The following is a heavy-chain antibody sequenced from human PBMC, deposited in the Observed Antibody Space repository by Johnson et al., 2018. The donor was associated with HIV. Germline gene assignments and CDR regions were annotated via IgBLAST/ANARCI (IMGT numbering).Heavy chain of an antibody. J-gene: IGHJ3*02. Sequence: VQLVESGGGVVRPGGSLRLSCEGSGFTFSSYAMSWVRQAPGKGLEWVSAISGSGGSTYYADSVKGRFTISRDNSKNTLYLQMNSLRAEDTAVYYCAKDPIVLVVYAISAFDIWGQGTMVTVSS. CDR1: GFTFSSYA. CDR2: ISGSGGST. V-gene: IGHV3-23*04. CDR3: AKDPIVLVVYAISAFDI. D-gene: IGHD2-8*02.